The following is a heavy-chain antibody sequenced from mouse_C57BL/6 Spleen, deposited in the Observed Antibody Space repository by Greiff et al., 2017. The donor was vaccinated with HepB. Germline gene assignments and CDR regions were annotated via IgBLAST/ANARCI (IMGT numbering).Heavy chain of an antibody. CDR2: IWSGGST. CDR1: GFSLTSYG. V-gene: IGHV2-2*01. Sequence: VKLVESGPGLVQPSQSLSITCTVSGFSLTSYGIHWVRQSPGKGLEWLGVIWSGGSTDYNAAFISRLSISKDNSKSQVFFKMNSLQADDTAIYYCARRFYYGSSPHYYAMDYWGQGTSVTVSS. J-gene: IGHJ4*01. CDR3: ARRFYYGSSPHYYAMDY. D-gene: IGHD1-1*01.